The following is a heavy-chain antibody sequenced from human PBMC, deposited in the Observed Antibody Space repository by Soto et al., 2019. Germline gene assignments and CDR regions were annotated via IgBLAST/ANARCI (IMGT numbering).Heavy chain of an antibody. CDR1: GDSISSGDYY. V-gene: IGHV4-30-4*01. D-gene: IGHD4-17*01. Sequence: PSETLSLTCPVSGDSISSGDYYWSWIRQPPGKGLEWVGYIFYTGSTYYNPSLKSRVTISLDTSKTQFSLKLTSVTAADTAVYYCARARTTLSFDYWGQGALVTVSS. CDR2: IFYTGST. CDR3: ARARTTLSFDY. J-gene: IGHJ4*02.